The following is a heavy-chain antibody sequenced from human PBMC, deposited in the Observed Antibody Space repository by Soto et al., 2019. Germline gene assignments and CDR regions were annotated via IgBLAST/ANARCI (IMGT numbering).Heavy chain of an antibody. CDR3: ASTILTGYYTPGWMDV. D-gene: IGHD3-9*01. Sequence: SETLSLTCPVSGGSSRSGGYYWSWIRQHPGKGLEWIGYIYYSGSTNYNPSLKSRVTISVDTSKNQFSLKLSSVTAADTAVYYCASTILTGYYTPGWMDVWGQGTTVTSP. J-gene: IGHJ6*02. CDR2: IYYSGST. CDR1: GGSSRSGGYY. V-gene: IGHV4-61*08.